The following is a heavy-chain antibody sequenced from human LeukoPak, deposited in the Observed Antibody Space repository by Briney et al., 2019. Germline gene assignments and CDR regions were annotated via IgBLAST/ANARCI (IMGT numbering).Heavy chain of an antibody. J-gene: IGHJ6*03. CDR2: ISSSGSTI. CDR1: GFTFSSYG. V-gene: IGHV3-48*04. CDR3: ARVDYYYYYMDV. Sequence: GGSLRLSCAASGFTFSSYGMSWIRQAPGKGLEWVSYISSSGSTIYYADSVKGRFTISRDNAKNALYLQMNSLRAEDTAVYYCARVDYYYYYMDVWGKGTTVTVSS.